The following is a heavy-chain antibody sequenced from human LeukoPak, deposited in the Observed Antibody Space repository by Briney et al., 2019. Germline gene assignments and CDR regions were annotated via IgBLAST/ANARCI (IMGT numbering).Heavy chain of an antibody. D-gene: IGHD6-6*01. CDR3: ARHKVDKYSSSSRYFDY. CDR2: IYYSGST. V-gene: IGHV4-39*01. Sequence: PSETLSLTCTVSGGSISSSSYYWGWIRQPPGKGLEWIGSIYYSGSTYYNPSLKSRVTISVDTSKNQFSLKLSSVTAADTAVYYCARHKVDKYSSSSRYFDYWGQATLVTVSS. CDR1: GGSISSSSYY. J-gene: IGHJ4*02.